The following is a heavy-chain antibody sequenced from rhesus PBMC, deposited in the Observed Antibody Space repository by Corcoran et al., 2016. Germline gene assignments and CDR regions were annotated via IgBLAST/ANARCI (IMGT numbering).Heavy chain of an antibody. Sequence: QVQLQESGPGLVKPLETLSLTCAVSGASIRSKYWTWIRQPPGKGLEWIGFSYGSGSSTRYNPSLKSRVTLTVDTSKSQFSLKLTFVTAADTAVYYCARGGNYFDYWGQGVLVTVSS. CDR3: ARGGNYFDY. D-gene: IGHD3-34*01. J-gene: IGHJ4*01. CDR2: SYGSGSST. CDR1: GASIRSKY. V-gene: IGHV4S11*01.